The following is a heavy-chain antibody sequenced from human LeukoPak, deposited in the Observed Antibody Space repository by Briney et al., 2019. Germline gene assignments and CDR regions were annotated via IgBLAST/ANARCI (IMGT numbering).Heavy chain of an antibody. CDR1: GFTFSSYA. D-gene: IGHD4-17*01. CDR2: ISYDGSNK. CDR3: ARETGSAVGSTDFDY. J-gene: IGHJ4*02. Sequence: GGSLRLSCAASGFTFSSYAMSWVRQAPGKGLEWVAVISYDGSNKYYADSVKGRFTISRDNSKNTLYLQMNSLRAEDTAVYYCARETGSAVGSTDFDYWGQGTLVTVSS. V-gene: IGHV3-30-3*01.